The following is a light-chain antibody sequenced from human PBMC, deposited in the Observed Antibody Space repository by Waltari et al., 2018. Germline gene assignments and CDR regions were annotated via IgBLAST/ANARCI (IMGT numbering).Light chain of an antibody. CDR1: SSNIGSNT. Sequence: QSVLTQPPSLSGTPGQRVTISCSGSSSNIGSNTVHWYQRVPGAAPTLLIYTNNQRPSGVPYRFSGSKSGTSASLAISGLQSEDEAEYFCAAWDGNLNGNWVFGGGTKLTVL. J-gene: IGLJ3*02. V-gene: IGLV1-44*01. CDR3: AAWDGNLNGNWV. CDR2: TNN.